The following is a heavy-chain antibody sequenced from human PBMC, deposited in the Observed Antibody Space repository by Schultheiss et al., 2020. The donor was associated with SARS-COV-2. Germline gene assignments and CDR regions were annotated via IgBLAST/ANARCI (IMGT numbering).Heavy chain of an antibody. D-gene: IGHD4-23*01. CDR1: GFSFGNYW. J-gene: IGHJ4*02. CDR3: ARDWDVSHGDNGPYYDVNDY. Sequence: GGSLRLSCAASGFSFGNYWMTWVRQAPGKGLEWVANIHRDGSVNYYVDSVKGRFTVSRDNAKNSLYLQMDRVRAEDTAVYYCARDWDVSHGDNGPYYDVNDYWGQGALVTVSS. CDR2: IHRDGSVN. V-gene: IGHV3-7*03.